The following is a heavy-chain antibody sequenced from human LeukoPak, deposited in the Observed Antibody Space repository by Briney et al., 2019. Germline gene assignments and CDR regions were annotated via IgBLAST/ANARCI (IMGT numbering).Heavy chain of an antibody. J-gene: IGHJ4*02. D-gene: IGHD5-18*01. V-gene: IGHV3-23*01. CDR3: ARDGGGYSYGYNDY. CDR2: IDGGGGRT. Sequence: PGGSLRLSCTASGFAFSSYAMSWVRQAPGVGLEWVSAIDGGGGRTWHADSVRGRFTISRDNSKNTLFMQMNSLRAEDTAVYYCARDGGGYSYGYNDYWGQGTLVTVSS. CDR1: GFAFSSYA.